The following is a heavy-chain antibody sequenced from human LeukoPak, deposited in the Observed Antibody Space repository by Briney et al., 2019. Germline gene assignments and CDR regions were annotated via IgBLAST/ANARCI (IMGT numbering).Heavy chain of an antibody. J-gene: IGHJ5*02. D-gene: IGHD3-16*01. CDR1: GGSFSGYY. CDR3: ARGVLRMITFGGVRNWFDP. CDR2: INHSGST. V-gene: IGHV4-34*01. Sequence: KPSETLSLTCAVYGGSFSGYYWSWIRQPPGKGLEWIGEINHSGSTNYNPSLKSRVTISVDTSKNQFSLKLSSVTAADTAVYYCARGVLRMITFGGVRNWFDPWGQGTLVTVSS.